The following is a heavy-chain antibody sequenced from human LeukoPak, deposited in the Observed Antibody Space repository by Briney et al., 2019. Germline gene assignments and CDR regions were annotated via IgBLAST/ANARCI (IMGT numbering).Heavy chain of an antibody. CDR2: IRSKANSYAT. CDR1: GFTFSGSA. J-gene: IGHJ6*03. D-gene: IGHD6-6*01. V-gene: IGHV3-73*01. CDR3: TRHEGIAARPGYYYMDV. Sequence: GGSLRLSCAASGFTFSGSAMHWVRQASGKGLEWVGRIRSKANSYATAYAASVKGRFTISRGDSKNTAYLQMNSLKTEDTAVYYCTRHEGIAARPGYYYMDVWGKGTTVTVSS.